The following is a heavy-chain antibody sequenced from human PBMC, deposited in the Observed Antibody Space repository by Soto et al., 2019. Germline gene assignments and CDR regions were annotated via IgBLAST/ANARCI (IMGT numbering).Heavy chain of an antibody. CDR3: AKDTNGDYIGAFDN. V-gene: IGHV3-23*01. CDR2: ITGSGNYA. Sequence: EVQMLESGGGLVQPGGSLRLSCTAPGLTFSSYAMTWVRQAPGKGLEWVSSITGSGNYARYGDSVKGRFTTSRDNSKNSLYLQMNSLRVEDTAVYYCAKDTNGDYIGAFDNWGQGTMVTVSS. D-gene: IGHD4-17*01. J-gene: IGHJ3*02. CDR1: GLTFSSYA.